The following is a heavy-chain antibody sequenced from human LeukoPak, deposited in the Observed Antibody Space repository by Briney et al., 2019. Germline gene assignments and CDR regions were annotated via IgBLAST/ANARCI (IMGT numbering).Heavy chain of an antibody. V-gene: IGHV3-21*01. J-gene: IGHJ6*04. CDR3: ARGTYGSGSYVMDV. CDR2: ISSSSSYI. D-gene: IGHD3-10*01. CDR1: GFTFSSYS. Sequence: GGSLRLSCAASGFTFSSYSMNWVRQAPGKGLELVSSISSSSSYIYYADSVKGRFTISRDNAKNSLYLQMNSLRAEDTAVYYCARGTYGSGSYVMDVWGKGATVTVSS.